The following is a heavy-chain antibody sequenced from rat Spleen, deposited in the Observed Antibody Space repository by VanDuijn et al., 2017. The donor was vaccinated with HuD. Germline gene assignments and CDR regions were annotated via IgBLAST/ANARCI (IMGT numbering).Heavy chain of an antibody. V-gene: IGHV3-1*01. Sequence: EVQLQESGPGLVKPSQSLSLTCSVTGYSITSNYWGWIRKFPGNKMEWIGHISYSGSTSYNPSLKSRISITRDTSKNQFFLQLNSVTTEDTATYYCARHGQIYSYGGYYPSGVMDAWGQGASVTVSS. CDR2: ISYSGST. J-gene: IGHJ4*01. D-gene: IGHD1-12*03. CDR1: GYSITSNY. CDR3: ARHGQIYSYGGYYPSGVMDA.